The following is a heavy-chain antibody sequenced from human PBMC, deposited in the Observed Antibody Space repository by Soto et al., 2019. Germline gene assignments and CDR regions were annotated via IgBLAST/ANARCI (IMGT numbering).Heavy chain of an antibody. CDR1: GGTFSSYT. Sequence: SVKVSCKASGGTFSSYTISWVRQAPGQGLEWMGRIIPILGIANYAQKFQGRVTITADKSTSTAYMELSSLRSEDTAVYYCARDIRDCSSSRCHLSWFDPWGQGNLVTVSS. CDR3: ARDIRDCSSSRCHLSWFDP. CDR2: IIPILGIA. J-gene: IGHJ5*02. V-gene: IGHV1-69*04. D-gene: IGHD2-2*01.